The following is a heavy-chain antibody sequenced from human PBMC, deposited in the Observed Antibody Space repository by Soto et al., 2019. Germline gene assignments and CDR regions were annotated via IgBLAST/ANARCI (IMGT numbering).Heavy chain of an antibody. D-gene: IGHD2-21*02. CDR1: GFTFSGSA. Sequence: GGSLRLSCAASGFTFSGSAMHWVRQASGKGLEWVGRIRSKANSYATAYAASVKGRFTISRDDSKNTAYLQMNSLKTEDTAVYYCTRCGGDCYSADYRGQGTLVTVSS. CDR3: TRCGGDCYSADY. CDR2: IRSKANSYAT. J-gene: IGHJ4*02. V-gene: IGHV3-73*01.